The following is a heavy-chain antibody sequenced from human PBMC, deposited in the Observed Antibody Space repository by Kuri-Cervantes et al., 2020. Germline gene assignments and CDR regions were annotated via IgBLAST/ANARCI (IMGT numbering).Heavy chain of an antibody. D-gene: IGHD2-8*01. Sequence: GSLRLSCAVYGGSFSGYYWSWIRQPPGKGLEWIGEINHSGSTNYNPSLKSRLIISVDTSNNKFFLSLTSMTAADTAVYYCARVAGPMVSWGQGTLVTVSS. CDR1: GGSFSGYY. CDR3: ARVAGPMVS. CDR2: INHSGST. J-gene: IGHJ5*02. V-gene: IGHV4-34*01.